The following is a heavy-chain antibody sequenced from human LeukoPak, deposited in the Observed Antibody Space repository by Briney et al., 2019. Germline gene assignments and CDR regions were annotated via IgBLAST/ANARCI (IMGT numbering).Heavy chain of an antibody. Sequence: PSETLSPTCTVSGGSISSYYWSWIRQPPAKGLEWIGYIYYCGSTNYNPSLKSRVTISVATSKNQFSLKLSSVTAADTAVYYCARYQLELTSYFDYWGQGTLVTVSS. CDR3: ARYQLELTSYFDY. J-gene: IGHJ4*02. V-gene: IGHV4-59*01. CDR2: IYYCGST. D-gene: IGHD1-1*01. CDR1: GGSISSYY.